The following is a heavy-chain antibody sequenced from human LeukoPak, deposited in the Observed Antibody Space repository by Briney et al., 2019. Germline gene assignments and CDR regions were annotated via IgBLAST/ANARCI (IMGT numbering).Heavy chain of an antibody. CDR1: GFTFISYW. CDR3: ARDFRIVGATPDDY. D-gene: IGHD1-26*01. V-gene: IGHV3-74*01. CDR2: INSDGSST. J-gene: IGHJ4*02. Sequence: GGSLRLSFPAPGFTFISYWRPWVGKPPGKGLVWVSRINSDGSSTSYADSVKGRFTISRDNAKNTLYLQMNSLRAEDTAVYYCARDFRIVGATPDDYWGQGTLVTVSS.